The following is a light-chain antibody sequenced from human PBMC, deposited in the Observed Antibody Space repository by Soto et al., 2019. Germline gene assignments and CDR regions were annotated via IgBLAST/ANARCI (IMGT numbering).Light chain of an antibody. CDR2: GNG. V-gene: IGLV1-40*01. CDR1: TSNIGSNI. J-gene: IGLJ2*01. CDR3: QSFDSSLHSVL. Sequence: QSVLTQPPSASGTPGQRITISCSGRTSNIGSNIVAWYQHLPGTAPKLLIYGNGNRPSGVPDRFSGSRSGTSASLAITGLQAEDEAVYYCQSFDSSLHSVLFGGGTKLTVL.